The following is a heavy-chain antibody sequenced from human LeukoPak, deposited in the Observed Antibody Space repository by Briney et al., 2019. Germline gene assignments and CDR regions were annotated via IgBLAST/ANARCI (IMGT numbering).Heavy chain of an antibody. CDR1: GFTFISYA. Sequence: GRPQRLSCAASGFTFISYAMHGVRQAPGKGLEWVAVISYDGGNKYYADSVKGRFTISRDNSKNTLYLQMNSLRAEDTAVYYSARELESSGWYSTYYYYYGMDVWGQGTTVTVSS. V-gene: IGHV3-30-3*01. CDR3: ARELESSGWYSTYYYYYGMDV. CDR2: ISYDGGNK. D-gene: IGHD6-19*01. J-gene: IGHJ6*02.